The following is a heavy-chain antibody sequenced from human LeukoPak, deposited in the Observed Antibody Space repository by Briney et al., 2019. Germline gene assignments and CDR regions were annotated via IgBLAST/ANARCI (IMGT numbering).Heavy chain of an antibody. CDR3: AKDGGY. V-gene: IGHV3-74*01. Sequence: GGSPRLSCAASGFTFSSYWMHWVRQAPGKGLVWVSRINGDGGTTTFADSVRGRFTISRDNARNTLYLQLNSLRAEDTAVYYCAKDGGYWGQGTLVTVSS. CDR2: INGDGGTT. J-gene: IGHJ4*02. D-gene: IGHD3-10*01. CDR1: GFTFSSYW.